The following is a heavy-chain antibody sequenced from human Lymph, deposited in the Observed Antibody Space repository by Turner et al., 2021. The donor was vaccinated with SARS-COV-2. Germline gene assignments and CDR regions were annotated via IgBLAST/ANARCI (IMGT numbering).Heavy chain of an antibody. V-gene: IGHV1-24*01. CDR3: ATVLCTGSSCYYYGMDV. CDR2: VDPEDGEI. Sequence: QVQLVQSGAEVQKPGASVTVSCKVSGYTLPELSMHWVRQAPGKGLEWMGGVDPEDGEIIYAQKFQGRVTMTEDTSTDTAYMELSSLRSEDTAVYYCATVLCTGSSCYYYGMDVWGQGTTVTVSS. J-gene: IGHJ6*02. CDR1: GYTLPELS. D-gene: IGHD2-15*01.